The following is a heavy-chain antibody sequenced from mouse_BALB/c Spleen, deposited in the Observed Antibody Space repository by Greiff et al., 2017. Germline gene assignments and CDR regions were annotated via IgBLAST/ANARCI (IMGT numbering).Heavy chain of an antibody. Sequence: QVQLKESGPELVRPGVSVKISCKGSGYTFTDYAMHWVKQSHAKSLEWIGVISTYSGNTNYNQKFKGKATMTVDKSSSTAYMELARLTSEDSAIYYCARGAFITTATAWFAYWGQGTLVTVSA. V-gene: IGHV1-67*01. CDR1: GYTFTDYA. CDR3: ARGAFITTATAWFAY. D-gene: IGHD1-2*01. J-gene: IGHJ3*01. CDR2: ISTYSGNT.